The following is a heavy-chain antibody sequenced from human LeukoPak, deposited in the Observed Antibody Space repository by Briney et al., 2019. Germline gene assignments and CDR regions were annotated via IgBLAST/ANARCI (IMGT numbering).Heavy chain of an antibody. Sequence: GGSLRLSCAASGFTFSNAWMNWVRQAPGKGLEWVSYISSSGSIIYYADSVKGRFTISRDNAKNSLYLQMNSLRAEDTAVYYCASIGRVTEVVNIWGQGTMVIVSS. CDR3: ASIGRVTEVVNI. CDR1: GFTFSNAW. CDR2: ISSSGSII. D-gene: IGHD2-21*01. J-gene: IGHJ3*02. V-gene: IGHV3-48*04.